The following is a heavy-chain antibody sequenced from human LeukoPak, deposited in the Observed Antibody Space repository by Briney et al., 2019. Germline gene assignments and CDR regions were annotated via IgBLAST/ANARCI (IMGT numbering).Heavy chain of an antibody. CDR2: SSGTGYNT. CDR1: GYTFNAYG. V-gene: IGHV1-18*01. CDR3: ARSRCSASTSCYYFFFFDS. J-gene: IGHJ4*02. Sequence: GASVKVSCKTSGYTFNAYGITWVRQAPGQGLEWMAWSSGTGYNTEYAQKSQGRVTMTTDTSTSTAYLELRSLRSDDTAVYYCARSRCSASTSCYYFFFFDSWGQGTLVTVSS. D-gene: IGHD2-2*01.